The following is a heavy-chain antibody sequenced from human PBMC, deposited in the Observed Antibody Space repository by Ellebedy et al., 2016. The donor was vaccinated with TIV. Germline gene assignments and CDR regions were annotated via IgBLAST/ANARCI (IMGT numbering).Heavy chain of an antibody. Sequence: ASVKVSCXASGYTFTNYGFSWVRQAPGQGLEWMGWISAYNGNTNYAQKLQGRVTMTTDTSTSTAYMELRSLRSDDTAVYYCARSPFVVLPAANYFYYYYMDVWGKGTTVIVSS. CDR3: ARSPFVVLPAANYFYYYYMDV. V-gene: IGHV1-18*01. CDR2: ISAYNGNT. D-gene: IGHD2-2*01. J-gene: IGHJ6*03. CDR1: GYTFTNYG.